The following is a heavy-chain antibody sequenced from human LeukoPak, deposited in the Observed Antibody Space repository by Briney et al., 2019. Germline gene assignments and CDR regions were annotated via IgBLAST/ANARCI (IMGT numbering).Heavy chain of an antibody. V-gene: IGHV3-23*01. J-gene: IGHJ4*02. CDR1: GFTFSNYA. Sequence: GGSLRLSCAASGFTFSNYAMSWVRQAPGKGLEWVSAINGNGGGTYYADSVKGRFTISRDNSRNTLFLHMNTLRAEDTAVYYWAKPRVGDFFVVVPGAEDCWGQGTLVNVSS. CDR3: AKPRVGDFFVVVPGAEDC. D-gene: IGHD2-2*01. CDR2: INGNGGGT.